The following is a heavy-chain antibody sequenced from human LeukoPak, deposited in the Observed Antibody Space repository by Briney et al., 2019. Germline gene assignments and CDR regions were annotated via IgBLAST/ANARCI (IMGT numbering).Heavy chain of an antibody. CDR1: GGSISSSSYY. CDR3: ARRGGGLVSA. J-gene: IGHJ5*02. V-gene: IGHV4-39*01. Sequence: SETLSLTCTVSGGSISSSSYYWGWIRQPPGKGPEWIGSIYYSGSTYYNPSLKSRITISVDTSKNQFSLKLSSVTAADTAVYYCARRGGGLVSAWGQGTLVTVSS. D-gene: IGHD6-19*01. CDR2: IYYSGST.